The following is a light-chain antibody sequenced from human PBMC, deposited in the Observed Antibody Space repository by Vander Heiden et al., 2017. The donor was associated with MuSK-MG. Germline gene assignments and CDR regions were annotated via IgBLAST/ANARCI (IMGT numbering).Light chain of an antibody. CDR1: SSNNGSNT. CDR2: INN. Sequence: QSVLTQPPSASGPPGQRVTISCSGSSSNNGSNTVNGDQQLPGTAPKLLIVINNQRPSGVPDRFSCSKSGTSDSPAISGLQSEDEAEYDCSAWDDSLNGHVVFGGGTKLTVL. V-gene: IGLV1-44*01. J-gene: IGLJ2*01. CDR3: SAWDDSLNGHVV.